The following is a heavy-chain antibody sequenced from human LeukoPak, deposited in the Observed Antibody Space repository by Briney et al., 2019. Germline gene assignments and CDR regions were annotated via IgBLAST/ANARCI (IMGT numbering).Heavy chain of an antibody. CDR3: ARGVYIAAAQYGY. CDR2: IYYSGTT. J-gene: IGHJ4*02. CDR1: GGSISSYY. V-gene: IGHV4-59*01. Sequence: SETLSLTCTVSGGSISSYYWSWIRQPPGKGLEWIGYIYYSGTTNYNPSLKSRVTIAVDTFKNQFSLKLSSVTAADTAVYYCARGVYIAAAQYGYWGQGTLVTVSS. D-gene: IGHD6-13*01.